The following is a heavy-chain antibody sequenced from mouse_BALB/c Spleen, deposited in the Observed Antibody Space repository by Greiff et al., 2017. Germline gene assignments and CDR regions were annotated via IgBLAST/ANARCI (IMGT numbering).Heavy chain of an antibody. J-gene: IGHJ2*01. CDR1: GYSFTSYW. D-gene: IGHD2-1*01. CDR3: TRSFYGNSYYFDY. CDR2: IYPSDSYT. V-gene: IGHV1-69*02. Sequence: VQLQQPGAELVRPGASVKLSCKASGYSFTSYWMNWVKQRHGQGLEWIGNIYPSDSYTNYNQKFKDKATLTVDKSSSTAYMQLSSPTSEDSAVYYCTRSFYGNSYYFDYWGQGTTLTVSS.